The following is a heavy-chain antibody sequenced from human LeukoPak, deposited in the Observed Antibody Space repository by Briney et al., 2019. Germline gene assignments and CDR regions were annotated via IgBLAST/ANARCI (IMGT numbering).Heavy chain of an antibody. CDR3: ARGLQPTGTTGNWFDP. CDR1: GGSISSYY. CDR2: IYYSGST. J-gene: IGHJ5*02. Sequence: SETLSLTCTVSGGSISSYYWSWIRQPPGKGLEWIGYIYYSGSTNYNPSLKSRVTISVDTSKNQFSLKLSSVTAADTAVYYCARGLQPTGTTGNWFDPWGQGTLVTVSS. D-gene: IGHD1-1*01. V-gene: IGHV4-59*01.